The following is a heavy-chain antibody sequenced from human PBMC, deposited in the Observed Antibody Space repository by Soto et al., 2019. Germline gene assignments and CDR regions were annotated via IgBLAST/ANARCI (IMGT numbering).Heavy chain of an antibody. V-gene: IGHV3-21*01. CDR2: IIRSRGDI. J-gene: IGHJ4*02. Sequence: EVPLVESGGGLVKPGGSLRLSCAASGFTFSTHSINWVRQAPGKGLEWVSSIIRSRGDIYYADSVMGRFTISRDNANNSLSLQMNSLRAEDTAVYYCARVGSDYSHSGVIDYWGQGAMVTVSS. D-gene: IGHD1-26*01. CDR3: ARVGSDYSHSGVIDY. CDR1: GFTFSTHS.